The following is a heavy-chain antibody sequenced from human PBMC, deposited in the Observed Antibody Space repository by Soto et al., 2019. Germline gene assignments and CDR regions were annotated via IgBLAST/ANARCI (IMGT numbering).Heavy chain of an antibody. CDR2: IDPSDSCV. CDR1: GYSFTAYW. V-gene: IGHV5-10-1*01. D-gene: IGHD2-2*01. CDR3: TRRASSSFYHFDF. Sequence: PGESLKISCQASGYSFTAYWITWVRQMPGKGLEWMATIDPSDSCVDYSPSFRGHVTFSVDRSITTVYLQWNSLKASDSAMYFCTRRASSSFYHFDFWGQGALVTVSS. J-gene: IGHJ4*02.